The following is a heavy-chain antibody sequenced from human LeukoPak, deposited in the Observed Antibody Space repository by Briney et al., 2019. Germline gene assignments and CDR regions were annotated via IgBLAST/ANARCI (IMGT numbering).Heavy chain of an antibody. D-gene: IGHD6-19*01. CDR2: ISYDGSNK. V-gene: IGHV3-30-3*01. J-gene: IGHJ4*02. CDR3: ARGGIAVAGSTRGQFDY. Sequence: SGRSLRFSCAASGFTFSSYAMHWVRQAPGKGLEWVAVISYDGSNKYYADSVKGRFTISRDNSKNTLYLQMNSLRAEDTAVYYCARGGIAVAGSTRGQFDYWGQGTLVTVSS. CDR1: GFTFSSYA.